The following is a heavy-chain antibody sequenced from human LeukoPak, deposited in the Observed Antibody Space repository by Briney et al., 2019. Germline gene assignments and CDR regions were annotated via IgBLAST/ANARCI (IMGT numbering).Heavy chain of an antibody. CDR3: ARAYSSGWLTGRRYYFDY. J-gene: IGHJ4*02. CDR2: IYYSGST. D-gene: IGHD6-19*01. CDR1: GGSISSSSYY. V-gene: IGHV4-39*07. Sequence: PSETLSLTCTVSGGSISSSSYYWGWIRQPPGKGLEWLGSIYYSGSTYYNPSLKSRVTISVDTSKNQFSLKLNSVTAADTAVYYCARAYSSGWLTGRRYYFDYWGQGTLVTVSS.